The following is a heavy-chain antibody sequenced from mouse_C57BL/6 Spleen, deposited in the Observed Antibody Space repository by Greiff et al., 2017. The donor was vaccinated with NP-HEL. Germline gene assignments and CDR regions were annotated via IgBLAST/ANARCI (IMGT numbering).Heavy chain of an antibody. CDR3: AREGAAY. CDR2: INPNNGGT. CDR1: GYTFTDYY. J-gene: IGHJ3*01. Sequence: QLQQSGPELVKPGASVKISCKASGYTFTDYYMNWVKQSHGKSLEWIGDINPNNGGTSYNQKFKGKATLTVDKSSSTAYMELRSLTSEDSAVYYCAREGAAYWGQGTLVTVSA. V-gene: IGHV1-26*01.